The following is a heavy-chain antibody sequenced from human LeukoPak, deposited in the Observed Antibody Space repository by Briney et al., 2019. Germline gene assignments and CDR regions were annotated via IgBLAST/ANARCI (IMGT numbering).Heavy chain of an antibody. V-gene: IGHV1-69*01. CDR1: GGTFSSYA. J-gene: IGHJ4*02. D-gene: IGHD3-10*01. CDR3: ARGYYGSGSYDY. Sequence: SVKVSCKASGGTFSSYAISWVRQAPGQGLEWMGGIIPIFGTANYTQKFQGRVTITADESTSTAYMELSSLRSEDTAVYYCARGYYGSGSYDYWGQGTLVTVSS. CDR2: IIPIFGTA.